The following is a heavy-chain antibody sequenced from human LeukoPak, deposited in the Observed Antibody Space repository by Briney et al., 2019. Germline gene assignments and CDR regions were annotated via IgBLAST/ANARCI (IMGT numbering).Heavy chain of an antibody. D-gene: IGHD3-10*01. Sequence: GASEKVSCKASGGTFSSYAISWVRQAPGQGLEWMGGIIPIFGIANYAQKFQGRVTITADKSTSTAYMELSSLRSEDTAVYYCARERVGSGTFFSGMDVWGQGTTVTVSS. CDR2: IIPIFGIA. CDR1: GGTFSSYA. CDR3: ARERVGSGTFFSGMDV. V-gene: IGHV1-69*10. J-gene: IGHJ6*02.